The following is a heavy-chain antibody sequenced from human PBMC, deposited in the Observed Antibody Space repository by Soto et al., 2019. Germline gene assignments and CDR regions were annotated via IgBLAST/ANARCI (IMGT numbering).Heavy chain of an antibody. CDR3: ARGSDILTGLNGGFDY. Sequence: ASVKVSWKAAGYAFTSYDINWVRQATGQGLEWMGWMIPNSGSTGYAQKFQGRVTMTRNTSISTAYMELSSLRSEDTAVYYCARGSDILTGLNGGFDYWGQGTLVTV. CDR2: MIPNSGST. V-gene: IGHV1-8*01. J-gene: IGHJ4*02. CDR1: GYAFTSYD. D-gene: IGHD3-9*01.